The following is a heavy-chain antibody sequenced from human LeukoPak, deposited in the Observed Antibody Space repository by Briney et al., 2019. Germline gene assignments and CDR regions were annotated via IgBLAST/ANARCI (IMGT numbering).Heavy chain of an antibody. CDR3: ARSGVTPYGYFDY. Sequence: GGSLRLSCAASGFTFSSYSMNWVRQAPGKGLEWVSSISSSSSYIYYADSVKGRFTISRDNAKNSLYLQMNSLRAEDTAVYYCARSGVTPYGYFDYWGQGTLVTVSS. D-gene: IGHD3-10*01. V-gene: IGHV3-21*01. J-gene: IGHJ4*02. CDR2: ISSSSSYI. CDR1: GFTFSSYS.